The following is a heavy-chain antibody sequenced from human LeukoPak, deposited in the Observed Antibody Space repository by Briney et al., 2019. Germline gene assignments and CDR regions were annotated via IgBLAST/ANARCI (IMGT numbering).Heavy chain of an antibody. D-gene: IGHD3-22*01. CDR1: GFTFSSYS. J-gene: IGHJ4*02. CDR3: ATTYYYDCSGYYLFDY. V-gene: IGHV3-21*01. Sequence: PGGSLRLSCAASGFTFSSYSMNWVRQAPGKGLEWVSSISSSSCYIYYADSVKGRFTISRDNAKNSLYLQMNSLRVEDTAVYYCATTYYYDCSGYYLFDYWGQGTLVTVSS. CDR2: ISSSSCYI.